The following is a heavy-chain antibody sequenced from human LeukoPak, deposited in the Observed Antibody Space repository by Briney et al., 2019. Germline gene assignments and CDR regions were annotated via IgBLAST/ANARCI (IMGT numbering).Heavy chain of an antibody. J-gene: IGHJ4*02. D-gene: IGHD5-24*01. Sequence: PGGSLRLSCAASGFIFSSYSMNWVRQAPGEGLEWVSYISSLSGTIYYADSVKGRFTISRDNAKNSLYLQMDSLRVEDTAVYYCAKDQARWLQSAVDYWGQGTLVTVSS. CDR1: GFIFSSYS. CDR2: ISSLSGTI. V-gene: IGHV3-48*01. CDR3: AKDQARWLQSAVDY.